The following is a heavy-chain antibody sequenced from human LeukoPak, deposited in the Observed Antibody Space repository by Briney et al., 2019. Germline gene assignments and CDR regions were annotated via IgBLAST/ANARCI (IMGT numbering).Heavy chain of an antibody. CDR3: ARGSPFFPFDY. D-gene: IGHD3-3*01. J-gene: IGHJ4*02. V-gene: IGHV4-34*01. CDR2: INHSGST. CDR1: GGSFSAYY. Sequence: SETLSLTCAVYGGSFSAYYWSWVRQPPGNWLEWIGEINHSGSTNYNPSLKSRVTISVDTSKNQFSLKLSSVTAADTAVYYCARGSPFFPFDYWGQGTLVTVSS.